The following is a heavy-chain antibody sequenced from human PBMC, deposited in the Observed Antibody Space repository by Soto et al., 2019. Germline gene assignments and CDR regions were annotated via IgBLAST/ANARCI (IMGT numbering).Heavy chain of an antibody. CDR3: ARDHPHSYGVYYFDY. D-gene: IGHD5-18*01. CDR2: IYNSGST. J-gene: IGHJ4*02. Sequence: PSETLCLTCTVSGGSLSSYYWIWIRPTPGKGLEWIGSIYNSGSTNYNPSLKSRVTISVDTSKNQVSLKVNSVTAADTAVYYCARDHPHSYGVYYFDYWGQGTPVTVSS. V-gene: IGHV4-59*01. CDR1: GGSLSSYY.